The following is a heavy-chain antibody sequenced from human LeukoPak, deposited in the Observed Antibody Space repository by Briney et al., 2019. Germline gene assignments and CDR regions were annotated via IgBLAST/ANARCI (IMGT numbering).Heavy chain of an antibody. CDR1: GGSISSSSYY. D-gene: IGHD6-13*01. CDR3: ARHIDSSSWYLDWFDP. J-gene: IGHJ5*02. Sequence: SETLSLTCIVSGGSISSSSYYWGWIRQPPGKGLEWIGNIYYTGSTYYNPSLKSRVTISVETSKNQFSLKLTSVTAADTAVYYCARHIDSSSWYLDWFDPWGQGTLVTVSS. CDR2: IYYTGST. V-gene: IGHV4-39*01.